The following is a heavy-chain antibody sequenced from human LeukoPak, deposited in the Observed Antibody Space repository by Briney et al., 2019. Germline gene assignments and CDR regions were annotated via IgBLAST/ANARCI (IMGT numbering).Heavy chain of an antibody. V-gene: IGHV3-20*01. J-gene: IGHJ3*02. CDR1: GFTFEDFG. CDR3: ARDSGIWFGTRDAFDI. D-gene: IGHD3-10*01. CDR2: INWNGVKT. Sequence: GGSLRLSCAASGFTFEDFGMTWARQVPGKGREWVSGINWNGVKTHYADSVKGRFTISRDNAKNTLYLEMNSLRVDDTALYHCARDSGIWFGTRDAFDIWGQGTMVTVST.